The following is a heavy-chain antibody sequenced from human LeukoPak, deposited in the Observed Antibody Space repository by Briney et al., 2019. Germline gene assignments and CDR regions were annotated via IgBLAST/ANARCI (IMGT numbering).Heavy chain of an antibody. CDR1: GGPISSYY. D-gene: IGHD2-2*01. CDR2: IYYSGST. Sequence: PSETLSLTCTVSGGPISSYYWSWIRQPPGKGLEWIGYIYYSGSTNYNPSLKSRVTISVDTSKNQFSLKLSSVTAADTAVYYCARGPAWGTQRYCSSTSCYVPPNPYFDYWGQGTLVTVSS. J-gene: IGHJ4*02. V-gene: IGHV4-59*01. CDR3: ARGPAWGTQRYCSSTSCYVPPNPYFDY.